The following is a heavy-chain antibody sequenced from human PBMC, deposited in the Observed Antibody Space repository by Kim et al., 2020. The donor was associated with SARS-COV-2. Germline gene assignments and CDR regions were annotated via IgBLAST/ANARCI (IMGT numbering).Heavy chain of an antibody. D-gene: IGHD3-10*01. J-gene: IGHJ4*02. V-gene: IGHV3-43*01. CDR3: AKEVGGMVHWAGYFDY. Sequence: SVKGRFTISRDNSKNSLYLQMNSLRTEDTALYYCAKEVGGMVHWAGYFDYWGQGTLVTVSS.